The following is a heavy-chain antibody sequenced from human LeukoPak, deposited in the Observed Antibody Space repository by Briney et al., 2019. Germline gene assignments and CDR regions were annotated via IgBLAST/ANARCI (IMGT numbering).Heavy chain of an antibody. CDR1: GFTFDDYA. V-gene: IGHV3-9*01. D-gene: IGHD6-13*01. CDR2: ISWNSGSI. J-gene: IGHJ4*02. Sequence: GRSLRLSCAASGFTFDDYAMHWVRQAPGKGLEWVSGISWNSGSIGYADSVKGRFTISRDNAKNSLYLQMNSLRAEDTALYYCAKDTGLVAAAGVFDCWGQGTLVTVSS. CDR3: AKDTGLVAAAGVFDC.